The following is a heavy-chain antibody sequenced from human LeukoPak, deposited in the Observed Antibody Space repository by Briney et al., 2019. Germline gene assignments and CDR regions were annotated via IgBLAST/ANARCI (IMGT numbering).Heavy chain of an antibody. V-gene: IGHV3-30-3*01. CDR3: ARARREQWLVRGHYYFDY. D-gene: IGHD6-19*01. Sequence: PGGSLRLSCAASGFTFSSYAMSWVRQAPGKGLEWVAVISYDGSNKYYADSVKGRFTISRDNSKNTLYLQMNSLRAEDTAVYYCARARREQWLVRGHYYFDYWGQGTLVTVSS. J-gene: IGHJ4*02. CDR1: GFTFSSYA. CDR2: ISYDGSNK.